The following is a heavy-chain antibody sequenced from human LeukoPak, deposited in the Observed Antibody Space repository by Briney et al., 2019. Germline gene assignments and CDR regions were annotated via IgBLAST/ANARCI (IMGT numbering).Heavy chain of an antibody. D-gene: IGHD6-13*01. CDR2: IGDTGRAK. V-gene: IGHV3-33*08. CDR1: GFTFSSHG. CDR3: ARLSARQQPHAFDI. Sequence: GRSLRLSCAASGFTFSSHGMHWVRQAPGKGLEWVAVIGDTGRAKYYADSVKGRFTISRDNAKNSLYLQMNSLRAEDTAVYYCARLSARQQPHAFDIWGQGTMVTVSS. J-gene: IGHJ3*02.